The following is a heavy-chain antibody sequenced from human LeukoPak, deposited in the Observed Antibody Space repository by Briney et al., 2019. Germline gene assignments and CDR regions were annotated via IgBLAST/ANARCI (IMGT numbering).Heavy chain of an antibody. J-gene: IGHJ4*02. CDR3: ARRTGDSSGYNFDY. CDR1: GGSISSYY. V-gene: IGHV4-59*08. D-gene: IGHD3-22*01. Sequence: SETLSLTCTVSGGSISSYYWSWIRQPPGKGLEWIGYIYYSGSTNYNPSLKSRVTISVDTSKNQFSLKLSSVTAADTAVYYCARRTGDSSGYNFDYWGQGTLVTVSS. CDR2: IYYSGST.